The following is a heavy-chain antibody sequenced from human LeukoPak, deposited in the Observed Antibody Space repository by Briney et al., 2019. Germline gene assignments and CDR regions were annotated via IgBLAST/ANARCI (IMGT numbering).Heavy chain of an antibody. J-gene: IGHJ4*02. V-gene: IGHV4-39*01. D-gene: IGHD3-3*01. Sequence: ASETLSLTCTASGGSISSSSYYWGWIRQPPGKGLEWIGSIYYSGSTYYNPSLKSRVTISVDTSKNQFSLKLSSVTAADTAVYYCAGTYYDFWSGYSDYWGQGTLVTVSS. CDR3: AGTYYDFWSGYSDY. CDR2: IYYSGST. CDR1: GGSISSSSYY.